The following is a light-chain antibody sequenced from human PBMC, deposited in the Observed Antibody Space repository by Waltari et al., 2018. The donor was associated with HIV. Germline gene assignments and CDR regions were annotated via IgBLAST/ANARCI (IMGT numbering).Light chain of an antibody. CDR2: EVT. CDR3: CSCPRSGIRYV. V-gene: IGLV2-23*02. Sequence: QSALTQPASVSGSPGQSITISCTGTSSNVGSDDLVSWYQQHPGKAPKLIIYEVTKRPSGVSNRFSGSKSGNTASLTISGLQAEDEADYYCCSCPRSGIRYVFGTGTKVTVL. CDR1: SSNVGSDDL. J-gene: IGLJ1*01.